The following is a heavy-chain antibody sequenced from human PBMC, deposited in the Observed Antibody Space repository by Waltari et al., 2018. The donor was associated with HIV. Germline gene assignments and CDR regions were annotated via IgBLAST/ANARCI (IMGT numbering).Heavy chain of an antibody. CDR3: AKALRDLLSNWNPLGY. J-gene: IGHJ4*02. CDR2: ISYDGSNK. V-gene: IGHV3-30*18. CDR1: GFTFSSYG. D-gene: IGHD1-1*01. Sequence: QVQLVESGGGVVQPGRSLRLSCAASGFTFSSYGMHWVRQAPGKGLEWVAVISYDGSNKYYADSVKGRFTISRDNSKNTLYLQMNSLRAEDTAVYYCAKALRDLLSNWNPLGYWGQGTLVTVSS.